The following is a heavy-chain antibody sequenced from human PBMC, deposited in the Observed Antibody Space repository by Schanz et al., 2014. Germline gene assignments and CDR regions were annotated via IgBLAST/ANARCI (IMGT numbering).Heavy chain of an antibody. Sequence: QVQLQESGPRLVKPSQTLSLTCTVSGGSISSGAYSWSWIRQPPGKRPEWIGYIYSSGSTYYNPSLKSRVSISIDPSRTKSSLKRTSVTAADTAVYYCARDRGMTTSDYYYGMDVWGQGTTVTVSS. D-gene: IGHD4-17*01. CDR3: ARDRGMTTSDYYYGMDV. CDR2: IYSSGST. CDR1: GGSISSGAYS. J-gene: IGHJ6*02. V-gene: IGHV4-30-4*07.